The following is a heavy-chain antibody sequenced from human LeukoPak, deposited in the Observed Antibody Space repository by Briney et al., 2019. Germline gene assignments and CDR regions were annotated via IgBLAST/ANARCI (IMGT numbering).Heavy chain of an antibody. CDR3: ARVGATTLTGLHPFDY. CDR2: IYTSGST. CDR1: GGSISSYY. Sequence: SETLSLTCTVSGGSISSYYWSWIRQPPGKGLEWIGYIYTSGSTNYNPSLKSRVTISVDTSKNQFSLKLSSVTAAGTAVYYCARVGATTLTGLHPFDYWGQGTLVTVSS. J-gene: IGHJ4*02. D-gene: IGHD1-26*01. V-gene: IGHV4-4*09.